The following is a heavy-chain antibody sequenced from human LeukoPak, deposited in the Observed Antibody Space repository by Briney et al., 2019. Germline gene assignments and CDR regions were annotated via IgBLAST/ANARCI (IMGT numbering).Heavy chain of an antibody. CDR3: ARDNDKVVDH. J-gene: IGHJ4*01. V-gene: IGHV1-18*01. CDR2: ITAYNGNR. CDR1: GYTFSNYG. Sequence: GASVKVSCKTSGYTFSNYGISWVRQAPGQGLEWMGWITAYNGNRLYAQRFQGRITLTTDTSTSTSYMELRGLEYDDTAIYYCARDNDKVVDHWGQGTPVTVSS. D-gene: IGHD1-1*01.